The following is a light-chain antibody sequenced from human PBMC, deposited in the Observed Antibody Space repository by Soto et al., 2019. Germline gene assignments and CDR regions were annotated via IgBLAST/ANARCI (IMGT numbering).Light chain of an antibody. J-gene: IGKJ1*01. CDR1: QSLSGW. Sequence: DIQLTQTPSTLSASIGDRVTITCRASQSLSGWLAWYQQTPGKAPKLLISDAFRLESGVPSRFRGSGSGTEFSLTISSLHPGDSATFYCQQSAYYPWTVARGTNADSK. CDR2: DAF. CDR3: QQSAYYPWT. V-gene: IGKV1-5*01.